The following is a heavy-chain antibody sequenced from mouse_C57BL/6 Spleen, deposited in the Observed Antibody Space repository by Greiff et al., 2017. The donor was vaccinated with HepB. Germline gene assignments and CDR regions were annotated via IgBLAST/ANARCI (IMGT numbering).Heavy chain of an antibody. V-gene: IGHV14-2*01. CDR3: AIPPITTVDYFDY. CDR2: IDPEDGET. Sequence: DVKLVESGAELVKPGASVKLSCTASGFNIKDYYMHWVKQRTEQGLEWIGRIDPEDGETKYAPKFQGKATITADTSSNTAYLQLSSLTSEDTAVYYCAIPPITTVDYFDYWGQGTTLTVSS. J-gene: IGHJ2*01. CDR1: GFNIKDYY. D-gene: IGHD1-1*01.